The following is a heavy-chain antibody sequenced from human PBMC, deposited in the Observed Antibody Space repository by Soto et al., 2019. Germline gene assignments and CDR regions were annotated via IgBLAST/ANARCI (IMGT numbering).Heavy chain of an antibody. CDR3: ARTGYTGYGNTLDAFDI. J-gene: IGHJ3*02. D-gene: IGHD5-12*01. CDR1: GYTFTSYA. Sequence: EASVKVSCKASGYTFTSYAIHWVRQAPGQRLEWMGWINAGNGNTKYSQKFQGRVTITRDTSASTAYMELSSLRSEDTAVYFCARTGYTGYGNTLDAFDIWGQGTLVTVS. V-gene: IGHV1-3*01. CDR2: INAGNGNT.